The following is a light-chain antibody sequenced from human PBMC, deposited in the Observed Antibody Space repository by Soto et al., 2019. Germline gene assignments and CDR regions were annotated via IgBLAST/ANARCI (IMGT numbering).Light chain of an antibody. CDR3: HQYDSSPLT. CDR2: VAS. V-gene: IGKV3-20*01. J-gene: IGKJ4*01. Sequence: EIVLTQSPGTLSLSPGERATLSCRASQSVSSSYLAWYQQKPGQAPRLLIYVASSRATGIPDRFSGSGSVTDFTLTISRLEPEDFAVYYCHQYDSSPLTFGGGTKVEIK. CDR1: QSVSSSY.